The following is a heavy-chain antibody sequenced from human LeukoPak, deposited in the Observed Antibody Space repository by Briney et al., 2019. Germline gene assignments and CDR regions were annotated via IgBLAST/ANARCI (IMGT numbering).Heavy chain of an antibody. J-gene: IGHJ5*02. CDR1: GFTFSSYE. CDR2: ISSSGSTI. Sequence: PGGSLRLSCAASGFTFSSYEMNWVRQAPGKGLEWVSYISSSGSTIYYADSVKGPFTISRDNAKNSLYLQMNSLRAEDTAVYYCARGGPEGWFGELARNWFDPWGQGTLVTVSS. CDR3: ARGGPEGWFGELARNWFDP. D-gene: IGHD3-10*01. V-gene: IGHV3-48*03.